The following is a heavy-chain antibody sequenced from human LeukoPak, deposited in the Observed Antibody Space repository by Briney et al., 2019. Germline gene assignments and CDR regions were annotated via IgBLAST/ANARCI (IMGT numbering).Heavy chain of an antibody. D-gene: IGHD3-22*01. V-gene: IGHV3-23*01. CDR1: GFTFSSYA. Sequence: GGSLRLSCAASGFTFSSYAMSWVRQAPGKGLEWASAISGSGGSTYYADSVKGRFTISRDNSKNTLYLQMNSLRAEDTAVYYCAKSPLGDYYDSSGSYDAFDIWGQGTMVTVSS. J-gene: IGHJ3*02. CDR3: AKSPLGDYYDSSGSYDAFDI. CDR2: ISGSGGST.